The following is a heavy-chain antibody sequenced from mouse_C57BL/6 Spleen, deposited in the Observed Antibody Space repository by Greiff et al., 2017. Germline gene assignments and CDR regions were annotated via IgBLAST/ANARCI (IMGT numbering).Heavy chain of an antibody. V-gene: IGHV1-26*01. D-gene: IGHD4-1*01. CDR3: ARGLGHDCAMDY. Sequence: EVQLHQPGPELVKPGASVKISCKASGYTFTDYYMNWVKQSHGKSLEWIGDINPNNGGTSYNQKFKGKATLTVDKSSSTACMELRSLTSEDSAVYYCARGLGHDCAMDYWGQGTSVTVSS. CDR1: GYTFTDYY. CDR2: INPNNGGT. J-gene: IGHJ4*01.